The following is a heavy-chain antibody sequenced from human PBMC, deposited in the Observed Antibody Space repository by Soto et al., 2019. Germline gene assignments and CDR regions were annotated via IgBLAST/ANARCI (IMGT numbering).Heavy chain of an antibody. V-gene: IGHV4-34*01. CDR2: INHSGST. CDR3: ARTGYSSSLYQMYYFDY. CDR1: GGSFSGYY. D-gene: IGHD6-13*01. Sequence: PSETLSLTCAVYGGSFSGYYWSWIRQPPGKGLEWIGEINHSGSTNYNPSLKSRVTISVDTSKNQFSLKLSSVTAADTAVYYCARTGYSSSLYQMYYFDYGGQGSLVTVSS. J-gene: IGHJ4*02.